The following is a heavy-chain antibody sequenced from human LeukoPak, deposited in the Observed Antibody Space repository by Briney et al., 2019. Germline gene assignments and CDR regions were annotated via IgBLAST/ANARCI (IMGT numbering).Heavy chain of an antibody. J-gene: IGHJ3*02. CDR3: AKDFYNHNAFDI. CDR1: GFTFSSYG. CDR2: ISYDGSNK. V-gene: IGHV3-30*18. D-gene: IGHD5-24*01. Sequence: GKSLRLSCAASGFTFSSYGMHWVRQAPGKGLEWVAIISYDGSNKYYADSVKGRFSISRDNSKNTLYLQMNSLRAEDTAAYYCAKDFYNHNAFDIWGQGTMVTVSS.